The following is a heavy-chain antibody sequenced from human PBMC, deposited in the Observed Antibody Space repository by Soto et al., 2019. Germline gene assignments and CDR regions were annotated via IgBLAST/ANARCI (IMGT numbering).Heavy chain of an antibody. V-gene: IGHV4-59*01. CDR1: GGSISSYF. D-gene: IGHD3-3*01. J-gene: IGHJ4*02. CDR3: AKDLYDFWSGYFPLDY. Sequence: SETLSLTCTVSGGSISSYFYIWVRQPPGKGLEWIGSVYYTGTTDYNPSLKSRVTISVDTSKTQFSLNLRSVTAADTAVYYCAKDLYDFWSGYFPLDYWGQGTLVTVSS. CDR2: VYYTGTT.